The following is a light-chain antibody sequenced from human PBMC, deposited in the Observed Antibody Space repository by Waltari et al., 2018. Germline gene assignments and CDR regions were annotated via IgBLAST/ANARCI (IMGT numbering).Light chain of an antibody. CDR3: QTGGFGIWV. CDR1: SGYSSYP. Sequence: QLMLTQSPSASASLGASVNLTCTLSSGYSSYPIAWHQQQPEKGPRYLMKVDSAGSHIKGDGIPDRFSGSSSGAERYLIISGLQSEDEADYYCQTGGFGIWVFGGGTKLTVL. J-gene: IGLJ3*02. CDR2: VDSAGSH. V-gene: IGLV4-69*01.